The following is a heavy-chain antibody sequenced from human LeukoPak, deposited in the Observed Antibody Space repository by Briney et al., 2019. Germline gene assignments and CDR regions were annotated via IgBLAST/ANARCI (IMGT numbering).Heavy chain of an antibody. CDR3: AREVVRGVRGRYFDY. D-gene: IGHD3-10*01. CDR1: GFTFSSYW. V-gene: IGHV3-7*01. J-gene: IGHJ4*02. Sequence: GGSLRLSCAASGFTFSSYWMSWVRQAPGKGLDWVANIKQDGSEKYYVDSVKGRFTISRDNAKNSLYLQMNSLRAEDTAVYYCAREVVRGVRGRYFDYWGQGTLVTVSS. CDR2: IKQDGSEK.